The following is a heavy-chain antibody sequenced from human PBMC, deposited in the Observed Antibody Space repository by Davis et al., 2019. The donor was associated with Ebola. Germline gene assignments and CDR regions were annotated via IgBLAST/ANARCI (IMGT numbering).Heavy chain of an antibody. J-gene: IGHJ4*02. CDR3: ARHSTIFGVLNLYYFDY. V-gene: IGHV1-46*01. CDR2: INPSGGST. Sequence: AASVKVSCKASGYTFTSYYMHSVRQALGQGLEWMGIINPSGGSTMYAQRFQGRVSMTRDTSTSTVYMELSSLRSDDTAVYYCARHSTIFGVLNLYYFDYWGQGTLVTVSS. D-gene: IGHD3-3*01. CDR1: GYTFTSYY.